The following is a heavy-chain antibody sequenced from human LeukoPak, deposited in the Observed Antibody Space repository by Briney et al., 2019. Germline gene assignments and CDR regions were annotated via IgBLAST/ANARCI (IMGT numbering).Heavy chain of an antibody. V-gene: IGHV3-21*01. J-gene: IGHJ4*02. CDR1: GFTFSSNS. CDR2: ISSGSSYI. Sequence: PGGSLRLSCAASGFTFSSNSMNWVRQAPGKGREWVSSISSGSSYIDYADSVKGRFTISRDNAKNSLYLQMNSLRAEDTALYYCARDPMSKLRFAPFDYWGQGTLVTVSS. D-gene: IGHD3-16*01. CDR3: ARDPMSKLRFAPFDY.